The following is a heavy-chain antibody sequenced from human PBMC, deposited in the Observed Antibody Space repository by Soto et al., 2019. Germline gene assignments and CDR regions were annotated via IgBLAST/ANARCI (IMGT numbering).Heavy chain of an antibody. Sequence: QVQLQESGPGLVKPSQTLSLTCTVSGGSISSGDYYWSWIRQPPGKGLEWIGYIYYSGSTYYNPSLKSRVTISVDTSKNQFSLKLSSVTAADTAVYYCARANYYDSSGYRSPAVYFDDWGQGTLVTVSS. J-gene: IGHJ4*02. CDR2: IYYSGST. D-gene: IGHD3-22*01. V-gene: IGHV4-30-4*01. CDR3: ARANYYDSSGYRSPAVYFDD. CDR1: GGSISSGDYY.